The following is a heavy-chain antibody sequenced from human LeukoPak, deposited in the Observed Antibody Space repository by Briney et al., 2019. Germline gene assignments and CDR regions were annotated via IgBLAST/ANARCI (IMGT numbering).Heavy chain of an antibody. V-gene: IGHV5-51*01. CDR3: ASPTGVYYDSSGYNDPFDI. CDR1: GYRFSNHW. CDR2: IYAGDSDT. J-gene: IGHJ3*02. Sequence: GESLRISCKGSGYRFSNHWIGWVRQMPGKGLEWMGIIYAGDSDTRYSPSFQGQVTISAVKSISTAYLQWSSLKASDTAIYYCASPTGVYYDSSGYNDPFDIWGQGTMVTVSS. D-gene: IGHD3-22*01.